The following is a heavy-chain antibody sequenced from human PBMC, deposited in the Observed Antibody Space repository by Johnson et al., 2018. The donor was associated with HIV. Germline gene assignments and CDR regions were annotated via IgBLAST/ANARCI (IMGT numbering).Heavy chain of an antibody. D-gene: IGHD3-16*01. CDR3: AKPRYYDNAFEM. V-gene: IGHV3-33*06. CDR2: IWYDGINK. CDR1: GFTFSSYA. J-gene: IGHJ3*02. Sequence: VQLVESGGGVVQPGRSLRLSCAASGFTFSSYAMHWVRQAPGKGLEWVAVIWYDGINKYYADSVKGRFTISRDNSKNTLYLQMNSLRAEDTAVYYGAKPRYYDNAFEMWGQGTMVTVSS.